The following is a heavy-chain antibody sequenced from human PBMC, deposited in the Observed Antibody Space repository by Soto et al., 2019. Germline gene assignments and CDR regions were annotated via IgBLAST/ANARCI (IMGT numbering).Heavy chain of an antibody. J-gene: IGHJ6*02. D-gene: IGHD6-19*01. CDR1: GYSFTSYW. Sequence: PGESLKISCKGSGYSFTSYWIGWVRQMPGKGLEWMGIIYPGDSDTRYSPSFQGQVTISADKSISTAYLQWSSLKASDTAMYYCARQGAVAGSFGGMDVWGQGTTVTVSS. V-gene: IGHV5-51*01. CDR2: IYPGDSDT. CDR3: ARQGAVAGSFGGMDV.